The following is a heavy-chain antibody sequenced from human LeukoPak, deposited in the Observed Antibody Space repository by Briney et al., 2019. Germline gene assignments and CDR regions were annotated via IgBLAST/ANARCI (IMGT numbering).Heavy chain of an antibody. D-gene: IGHD2-2*01. V-gene: IGHV4-34*01. CDR2: INHSGST. Sequence: SETLSLTCAVYGGSLSGYYWSWIRQPPGKGLEWIGEINHSGSTNYNPSLKSRVTISVDTSKNQFSLKLSSVTAADTAVYYCAIFPVVPAATLSYWGQGTLVTVSS. J-gene: IGHJ4*02. CDR3: AIFPVVPAATLSY. CDR1: GGSLSGYY.